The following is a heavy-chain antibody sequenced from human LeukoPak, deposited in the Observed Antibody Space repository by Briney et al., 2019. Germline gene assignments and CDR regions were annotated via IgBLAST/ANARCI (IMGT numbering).Heavy chain of an antibody. CDR1: GFTFSSYG. CDR2: IWYDGSNK. Sequence: GGSLRLSCAASGFTFSSYGMHWVRQAPGKGLEGVAVIWYDGSNKYYADSVKGRFTISRDNSKNTLYLQMNSLRAEDTAVYYCAREGGDSSGYYRYYFDYWGQGTLVTVSS. D-gene: IGHD3-22*01. CDR3: AREGGDSSGYYRYYFDY. J-gene: IGHJ4*02. V-gene: IGHV3-33*01.